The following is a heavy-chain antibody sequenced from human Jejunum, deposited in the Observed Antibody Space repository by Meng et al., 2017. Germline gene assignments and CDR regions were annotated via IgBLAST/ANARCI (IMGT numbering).Heavy chain of an antibody. J-gene: IGHJ5*02. CDR1: GASISDNNW. CDR3: ARDLLGPAIAATGWFDP. D-gene: IGHD6-13*01. V-gene: IGHV4-4*02. CDR2: IHHTGNI. Sequence: VQLQEPGPGLVKPSGTLSLTCAVSGASISDNNWWSWVRQAPGKGLEWIGEIHHTGNINYNPSLKSRVTMSLDKPKNQFSLEVTSVTAADTAVYYCARDLLGPAIAATGWFDPWGQGTLVTVSS.